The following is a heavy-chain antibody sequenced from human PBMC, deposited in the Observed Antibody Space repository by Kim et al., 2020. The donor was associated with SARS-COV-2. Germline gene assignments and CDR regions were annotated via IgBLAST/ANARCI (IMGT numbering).Heavy chain of an antibody. V-gene: IGHV3-48*02. Sequence: GGSLRLSCAASGFTFSTYSMNWLRQAPGKGLEWVSYITGSSNSIIHYADSVKGRFTISRDNAKNSLFLQMKSLRDEDTAVYYCARGRQNLDNWFDSWGQGTLVTVSS. CDR3: ARGRQNLDNWFDS. J-gene: IGHJ5*01. CDR1: GFTFSTYS. CDR2: ITGSSNSII.